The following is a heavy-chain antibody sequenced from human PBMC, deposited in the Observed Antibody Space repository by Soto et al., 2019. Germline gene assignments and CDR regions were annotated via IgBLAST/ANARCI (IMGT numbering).Heavy chain of an antibody. CDR2: ISGSGRST. CDR1: GITFSNYA. CDR3: ARFYYDSSGYLPSPYYYYYGMDV. D-gene: IGHD3-22*01. Sequence: GGSLRLSCAASGITFSNYALSWVRQAPGKGLEWVSGISGSGRSTYYADSVKGRFTISRDNSKNTLSLQMNSLRADDTAVYYCARFYYDSSGYLPSPYYYYYGMDVWGQGTTVTAP. V-gene: IGHV3-23*01. J-gene: IGHJ6*02.